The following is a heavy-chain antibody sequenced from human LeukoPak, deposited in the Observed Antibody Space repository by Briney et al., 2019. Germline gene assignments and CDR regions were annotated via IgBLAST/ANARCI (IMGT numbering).Heavy chain of an antibody. CDR2: INHSGST. CDR1: GGSFSGYY. D-gene: IGHD3-22*01. Sequence: SETLSLTCAVYGGSFSGYYWSWIRQPPGKGLEWIGEINHSGSTNYNPSLKSRVTISVDTSKNQFSLKLSSVTAADTAVYYCASRRITMIVVVIWRSYFDYWGQGTLVTVSS. CDR3: ASRRITMIVVVIWRSYFDY. J-gene: IGHJ4*02. V-gene: IGHV4-34*01.